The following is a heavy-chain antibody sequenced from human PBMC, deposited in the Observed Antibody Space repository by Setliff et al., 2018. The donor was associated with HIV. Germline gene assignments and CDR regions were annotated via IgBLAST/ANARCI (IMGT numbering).Heavy chain of an antibody. Sequence: ASETLSLTCNVPGGLISSGSYYWSWVRQPAGKGLEWIGSIYHSGITYYNPSLKSRVTISVDTSKNQFSLKLSSVTAADTAVYYCARQGAGYYYDSSEYYTGNGFDMWGQGTMVTV. CDR3: ARQGAGYYYDSSEYYTGNGFDM. CDR2: IYHSGIT. CDR1: GGLISSGSYY. V-gene: IGHV4-61*02. D-gene: IGHD3-22*01. J-gene: IGHJ3*02.